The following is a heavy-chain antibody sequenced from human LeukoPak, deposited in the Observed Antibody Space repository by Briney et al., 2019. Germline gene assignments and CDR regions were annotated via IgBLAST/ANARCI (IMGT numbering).Heavy chain of an antibody. D-gene: IGHD6-13*01. CDR3: VKDRTGSWSFDY. J-gene: IGHJ4*02. CDR1: GLTFSSFA. Sequence: PGRSLSLSCAASGLTFSSFAMHWVRQAPGKGLEWVAVLWYDGSNKLYGDSVRGRFTISRDNTKNTLYLQMNSLRAEDTAVYYCVKDRTGSWSFDYRGQGTLVTVSS. CDR2: LWYDGSNK. V-gene: IGHV3-33*06.